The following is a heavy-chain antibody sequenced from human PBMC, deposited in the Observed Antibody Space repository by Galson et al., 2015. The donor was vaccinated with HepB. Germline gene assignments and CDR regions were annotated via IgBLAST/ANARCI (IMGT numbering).Heavy chain of an antibody. CDR2: IWYDGSNK. D-gene: IGHD6-6*01. J-gene: IGHJ6*02. V-gene: IGHV3-33*01. CDR1: GFTFSSYG. CDR3: ARGRIAARPHYGMDV. Sequence: SLRLSCAASGFTFSSYGMHWVRQAPGKGLEWVAVIWYDGSNKYYADSVKGRFTISRDNSKNTLYLQMNSLRAEDTAVYYCARGRIAARPHYGMDVWGQGTTVTVSS.